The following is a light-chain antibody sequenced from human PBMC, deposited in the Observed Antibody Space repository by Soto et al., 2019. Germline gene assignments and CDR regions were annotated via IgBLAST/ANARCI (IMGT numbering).Light chain of an antibody. CDR2: AAS. J-gene: IGKJ1*01. CDR3: QQLNSYPWT. V-gene: IGKV1-39*01. CDR1: QSINSF. Sequence: DIQMTQSPSTLSASVGDRVTITFRASQSINSFLNWYQQKPGKAPKLLIYAASSLQSGVPSRFSGSGSGTDFTLTISSLQPEDFATYYCQQLNSYPWTFGQGTKVDI.